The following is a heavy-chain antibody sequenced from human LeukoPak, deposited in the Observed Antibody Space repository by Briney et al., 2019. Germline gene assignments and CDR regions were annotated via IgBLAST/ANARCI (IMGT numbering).Heavy chain of an antibody. CDR1: GGSISSYY. D-gene: IGHD3-22*01. CDR3: ARRLRDSGGYFLYNFDY. Sequence: PSETLSLTCTVSGGSISSYYWSWIRQPAGKGLEWIGRIYIRGSTNYNPSLKSRVTMSLDTSKNQFSLKLRSVTAADTAVYYCARRLRDSGGYFLYNFDYWGQGTLVTVSS. V-gene: IGHV4-4*07. J-gene: IGHJ4*02. CDR2: IYIRGST.